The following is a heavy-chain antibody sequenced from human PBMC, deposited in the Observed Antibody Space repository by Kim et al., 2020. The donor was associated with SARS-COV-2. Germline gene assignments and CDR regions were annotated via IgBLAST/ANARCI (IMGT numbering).Heavy chain of an antibody. V-gene: IGHV3-23*01. CDR3: VKKALNYMTPENFFDN. J-gene: IGHJ4*02. D-gene: IGHD3-10*01. Sequence: DSVKCRFTISRDDSKNTLFLQMSSLTAEDTAAYYCVKKALNYMTPENFFDNWGQGTLVTVSS.